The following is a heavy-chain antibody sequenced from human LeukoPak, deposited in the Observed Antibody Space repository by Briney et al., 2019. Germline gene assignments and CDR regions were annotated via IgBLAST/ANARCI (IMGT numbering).Heavy chain of an antibody. CDR3: ARGIYQLLSPDGDAFDI. D-gene: IGHD2-2*01. Sequence: PSQTLSLTCTVSGGSISSGSYYWSWIRQPAGKGLEWIGRIYTSGSTNYNPSLKSRVTISVDTSKNQFSLKLSSVTAADTAVYYCARGIYQLLSPDGDAFDIWGQGTMVTVSS. CDR2: IYTSGST. V-gene: IGHV4-61*02. CDR1: GGSISSGSYY. J-gene: IGHJ3*02.